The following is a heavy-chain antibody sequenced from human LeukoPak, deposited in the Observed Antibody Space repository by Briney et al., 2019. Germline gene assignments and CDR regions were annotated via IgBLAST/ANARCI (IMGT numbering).Heavy chain of an antibody. V-gene: IGHV1-69*05. CDR1: GGTFSSYA. CDR2: IIPIFGTA. D-gene: IGHD6-19*01. CDR3: LYSSGWYRGAFDI. J-gene: IGHJ3*02. Sequence: SVKVSCKASGGTFSSYAISWVRQAPGQGLEWIGRIIPIFGTANYAQKFQGRVTITTDESTSTAYMELSSLRSEDTAVYYCLYSSGWYRGAFDIWGQGTMVTVSS.